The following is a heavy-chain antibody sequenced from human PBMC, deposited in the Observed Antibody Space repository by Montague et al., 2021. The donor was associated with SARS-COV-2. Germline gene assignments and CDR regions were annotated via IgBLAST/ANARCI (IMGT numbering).Heavy chain of an antibody. V-gene: IGHV3-21*01. Sequence: SLRLSCAASGFTFSSYSMNWVRQAPGKGLEWVSSISSSSSYIYYADSVKGRFTISRDNAKNSPYLQMNSLRAEDTAVYYCARDRFQYNWFDPWGQGTLVTVSS. CDR2: ISSSSSYI. J-gene: IGHJ5*02. CDR1: GFTFSSYS. D-gene: IGHD3-16*01. CDR3: ARDRFQYNWFDP.